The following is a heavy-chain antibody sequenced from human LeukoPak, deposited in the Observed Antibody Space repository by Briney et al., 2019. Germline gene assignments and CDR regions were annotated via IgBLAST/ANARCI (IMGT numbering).Heavy chain of an antibody. Sequence: GASVKVSCKASGYTFTDYDINWVRQATGQGLEWMGWMNGNSANTGYAQKFQGRVTMTRDASISTAYMELSSLTSEDTAVYYCARLVIRGGVYGMDVWGQGTTVTVSS. V-gene: IGHV1-8*01. D-gene: IGHD3-10*01. CDR1: GYTFTDYD. CDR2: MNGNSANT. CDR3: ARLVIRGGVYGMDV. J-gene: IGHJ6*02.